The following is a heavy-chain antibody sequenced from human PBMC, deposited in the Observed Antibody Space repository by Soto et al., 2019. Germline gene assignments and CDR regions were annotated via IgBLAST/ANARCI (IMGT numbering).Heavy chain of an antibody. CDR2: IIPIFGTA. V-gene: IGHV1-69*13. CDR3: ARGARPYYYGSGSYYGEDY. Sequence: SVKVSCKASGGTFSSYAISRVRQAPGQGLEWMGGIIPIFGTANYAQKFQGRVTITADESTSTAYMELSSLRSEDTAVYYCARGARPYYYGSGSYYGEDYWGQGTLVTVSS. CDR1: GGTFSSYA. J-gene: IGHJ4*02. D-gene: IGHD3-10*01.